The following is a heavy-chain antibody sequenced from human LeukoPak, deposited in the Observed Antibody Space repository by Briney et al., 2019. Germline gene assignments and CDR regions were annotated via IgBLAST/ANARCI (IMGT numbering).Heavy chain of an antibody. CDR1: GFTFSSNY. CDR3: ARRRNSAITISGVVPMGYFDY. D-gene: IGHD3-3*01. Sequence: PGGALRLSCAASGFTFSSNYMSWGRQAPGKGLEGVAVIYSGGGTYYAESVKGRFTISRDNSKNTLYLQMNSLRAEATAVYYCARRRNSAITISGVVPMGYFDYWGQGPLVPVSS. CDR2: IYSGGGT. J-gene: IGHJ4*02. V-gene: IGHV3-66*04.